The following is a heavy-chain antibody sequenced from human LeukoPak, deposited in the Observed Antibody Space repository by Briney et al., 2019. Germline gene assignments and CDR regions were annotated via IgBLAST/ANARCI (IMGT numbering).Heavy chain of an antibody. Sequence: SETLSLTCTVSGGSINSYYWSWIRQPPVKGLEWIGYIYYSGSTNYNPSLKSRVTISVDTSKNQFSLKLSSVTAADTAVYYCARDPSYHGGYFDYWGQGTLVTVFS. D-gene: IGHD2-2*01. J-gene: IGHJ4*02. V-gene: IGHV4-59*01. CDR2: IYYSGST. CDR1: GGSINSYY. CDR3: ARDPSYHGGYFDY.